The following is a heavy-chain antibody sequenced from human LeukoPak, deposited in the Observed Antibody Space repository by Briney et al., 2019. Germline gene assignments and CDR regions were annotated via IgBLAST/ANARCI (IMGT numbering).Heavy chain of an antibody. CDR1: GFTFGDYA. V-gene: IGHV3-49*04. Sequence: GGSLRLSCAASGFTFGDYAMSWVRQAPGKGLEWVGFIRSKAYGGTTEYAASAKGRFTISRDDSKSIAYLQMNSLKTEDTAVYYCTRDTREAFDIWGQGTMVTVSS. CDR3: TRDTREAFDI. CDR2: IRSKAYGGTT. J-gene: IGHJ3*02. D-gene: IGHD1-26*01.